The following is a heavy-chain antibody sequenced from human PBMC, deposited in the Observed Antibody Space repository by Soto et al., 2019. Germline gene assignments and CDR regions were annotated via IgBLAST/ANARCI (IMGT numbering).Heavy chain of an antibody. V-gene: IGHV1-24*01. D-gene: IGHD3-22*01. CDR1: GYTLTELS. CDR2: FDPEDGET. Sequence: QVQLVQSGAEVKKPGASVKVSCKVSGYTLTELSMHWVRQAPGKGLEWMGGFDPEDGETIYAQKFQGRVTMTEDTSKDTAYMELSSLRSEDTAVYYCATGPSGYYSDSSGYVFDYWGQGTLVTVSS. J-gene: IGHJ4*02. CDR3: ATGPSGYYSDSSGYVFDY.